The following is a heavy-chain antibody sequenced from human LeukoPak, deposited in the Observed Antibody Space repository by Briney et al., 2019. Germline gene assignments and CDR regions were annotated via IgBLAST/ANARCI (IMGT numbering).Heavy chain of an antibody. Sequence: SVKVSCKASGDTFSNYAISWVRQAPGQGLEWVGGIIPIFDTTKYAQKFQGRDIITADESTTTAYMKLSSLRSEDTAVYYCARASTSTLVTAYFQHWGQGTLVTVSS. CDR1: GDTFSNYA. V-gene: IGHV1-69*01. CDR3: ARASTSTLVTAYFQH. J-gene: IGHJ1*01. D-gene: IGHD2-21*02. CDR2: IIPIFDTT.